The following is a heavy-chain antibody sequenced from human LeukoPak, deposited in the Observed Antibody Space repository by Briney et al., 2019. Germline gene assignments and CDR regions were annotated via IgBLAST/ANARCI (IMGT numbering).Heavy chain of an antibody. Sequence: SETLSLTCAVYGGSFSGYYWSWIRQPPGKGLEWIGEINHSGSTNYNPSLKSRVTISVDTSKNQFSLKLSSVTAADTAVYYCAKSPHIVLIGFDPWGQGTLVTVSS. CDR3: AKSPHIVLIGFDP. D-gene: IGHD2-8*01. CDR2: INHSGST. CDR1: GGSFSGYY. J-gene: IGHJ5*02. V-gene: IGHV4-34*01.